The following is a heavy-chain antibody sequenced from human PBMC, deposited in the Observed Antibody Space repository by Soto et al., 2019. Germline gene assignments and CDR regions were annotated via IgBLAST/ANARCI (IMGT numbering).Heavy chain of an antibody. CDR3: AREALRFCTSTSCSTDWFDP. CDR1: GYTFTSYA. CDR2: INAGNGDT. D-gene: IGHD2-2*01. V-gene: IGHV1-3*01. Sequence: QVQLVQSGAEVKKPGASVKVSCKASGYTFTSYALDWVRQAPGQRLEWMGGINAGNGDTKYSQNFQGRVTITRDTSATTAYMELSSLIYEDTAVYYCAREALRFCTSTSCSTDWFDPWGQGTLVTVSS. J-gene: IGHJ5*02.